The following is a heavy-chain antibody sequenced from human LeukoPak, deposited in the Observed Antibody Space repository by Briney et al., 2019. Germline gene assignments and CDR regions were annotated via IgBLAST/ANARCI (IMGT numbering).Heavy chain of an antibody. CDR2: IIPIFGTA. Sequence: SVKVSCKASGGTFSSYAISWVRQAPGQGLEWMGGIIPIFGTANYAQKFQDRVTITADESTSTAYMELSSLRSEDTAVYYCARARVVPAAMGSFGAFDIWGQGTMVTVSS. V-gene: IGHV1-69*01. CDR1: GGTFSSYA. CDR3: ARARVVPAAMGSFGAFDI. D-gene: IGHD2-2*01. J-gene: IGHJ3*02.